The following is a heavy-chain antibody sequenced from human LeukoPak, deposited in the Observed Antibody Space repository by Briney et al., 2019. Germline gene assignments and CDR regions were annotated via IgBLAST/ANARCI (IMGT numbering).Heavy chain of an antibody. Sequence: PGGSLRLSCAASGFTFSSYAVHWVRQAPGKGLEWVAVISYDGSNKYYADSVKGRFTISRDNSKNTLYLQMNSLRAEDTAVYYCARAIAVAGTWFDYWGQGTLVTVSS. V-gene: IGHV3-30-3*01. CDR3: ARAIAVAGTWFDY. CDR1: GFTFSSYA. J-gene: IGHJ4*02. CDR2: ISYDGSNK. D-gene: IGHD6-19*01.